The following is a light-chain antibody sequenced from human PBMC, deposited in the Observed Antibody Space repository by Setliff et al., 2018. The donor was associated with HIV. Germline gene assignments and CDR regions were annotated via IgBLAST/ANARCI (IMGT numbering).Light chain of an antibody. CDR3: SSYTSNNARV. CDR1: SSDVGHYNY. V-gene: IGLV2-14*03. J-gene: IGLJ1*01. Sequence: QSALIQPASVSGPPGQSITISCTGTSSDVGHYNYVSWYQQHPGKAPKFMIYDVSNRPSGISTRFSGSKSGNTASLTISGLQAEDEADYYCSSYTSNNARVFGTGTKVTVL. CDR2: DVS.